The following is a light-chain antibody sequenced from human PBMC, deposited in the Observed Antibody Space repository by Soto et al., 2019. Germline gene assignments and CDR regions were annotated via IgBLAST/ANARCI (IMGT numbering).Light chain of an antibody. J-gene: IGLJ2*01. CDR2: EVT. CDR3: SSYAGTNKVV. CDR1: SSDVGAYNF. V-gene: IGLV2-8*01. Sequence: QSALTQPPSASGSPGQSVTISCPGTSSDVGAYNFVSWYQQHPGRAPKLLIYEVTKRPSGVPDRFSASTSGNTASLTISGLQAEDAADYYCSSYAGTNKVVFGGGTKLTVL.